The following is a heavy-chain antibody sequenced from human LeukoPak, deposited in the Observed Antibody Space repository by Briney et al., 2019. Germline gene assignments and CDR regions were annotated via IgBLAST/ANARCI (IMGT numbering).Heavy chain of an antibody. D-gene: IGHD7-27*01. CDR1: GGSFSGYY. CDR3: ARGIKWGAFDI. CDR2: INHSGST. V-gene: IGHV4-34*01. J-gene: IGHJ3*02. Sequence: PSETLSLTCAVYGGSFSGYYWSWIPQPPGKGLEWIGEINHSGSTNYNPSLKSRVTISVDTSKNQFSLKLSSVTAADTAVYYCARGIKWGAFDIWGQGTIVTVSS.